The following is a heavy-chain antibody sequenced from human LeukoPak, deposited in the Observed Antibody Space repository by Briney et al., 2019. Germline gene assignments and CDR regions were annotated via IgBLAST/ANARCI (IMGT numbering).Heavy chain of an antibody. CDR3: AKGQNYYDTSGYLTVDH. V-gene: IGHV3-23*01. CDR1: GFTFDDYA. D-gene: IGHD3-22*01. J-gene: IGHJ4*02. Sequence: GGSLRLSCAASGFTFDDYAMHWVRQAPGKGLEWVSVISGSGGSTYYADSVKGRLTISRDNSKNTLYLQMNSLRAEDTAVYYCAKGQNYYDTSGYLTVDHWGQGTLVTVSS. CDR2: ISGSGGST.